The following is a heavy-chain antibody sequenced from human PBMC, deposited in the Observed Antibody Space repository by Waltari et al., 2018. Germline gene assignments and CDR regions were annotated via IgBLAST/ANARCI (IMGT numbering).Heavy chain of an antibody. CDR3: VRGQNADY. CDR1: GFTFISYW. V-gene: IGHV3-7*01. J-gene: IGHJ4*02. CDR2: INQDGNER. Sequence: EVDLVESGGGLVQPGESLTLSCAASGFTFISYWMTWVRQAPGGVLEWVANINQDGNERNYVDSVKGRFTISRDNAKNSLYLQMNSLRAEDTALYYCVRGQNADYWGQGALVTVSS.